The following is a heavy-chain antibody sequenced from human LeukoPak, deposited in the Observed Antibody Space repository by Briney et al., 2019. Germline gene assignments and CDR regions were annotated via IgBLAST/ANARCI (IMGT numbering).Heavy chain of an antibody. CDR2: ISWDGGST. V-gene: IGHV3-43D*03. J-gene: IGHJ4*02. CDR1: GFTFDDYA. Sequence: GGSLRLSCAASGFTFDDYAMHWVRQAPGKGLEWVSLISWDGGSTYYADSVKGRFTISRDNSKNSLYLQMNSLRAEDTALYYCAKGLRLGELSQPFDYWGQGTLVTVSS. CDR3: AKGLRLGELSQPFDY. D-gene: IGHD3-16*02.